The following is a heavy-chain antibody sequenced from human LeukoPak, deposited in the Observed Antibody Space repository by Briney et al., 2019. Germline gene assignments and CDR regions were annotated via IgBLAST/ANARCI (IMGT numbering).Heavy chain of an antibody. CDR1: GGSISSYY. J-gene: IGHJ5*02. V-gene: IGHV4-59*01. D-gene: IGHD5-12*01. CDR3: AGGYSGYDDNWFDP. CDR2: TYYSGST. Sequence: SETLSLTCTVSGGSISSYYWSWIRQPPGKGLEWIGYTYYSGSTNYNPSLKSRVTISVDTSKNQFSLKLSSVTAADTAVYYCAGGYSGYDDNWFDPWGQGTLVTVSS.